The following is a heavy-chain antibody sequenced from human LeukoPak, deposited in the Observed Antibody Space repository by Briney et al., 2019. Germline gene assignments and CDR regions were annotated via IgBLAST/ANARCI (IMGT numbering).Heavy chain of an antibody. CDR2: IKQDGSEK. J-gene: IGHJ6*03. V-gene: IGHV3-7*04. CDR1: GFTFSSYW. CDR3: ARGRRGYSSKNYYYYYYMDV. Sequence: GGSLRLSCAASGFTFSSYWMSWVRQAPGKRLEWVANIKQDGSEKYYVDSVKGRFTISRDNAKNSLYLQMNSLRAEDTAVYYCARGRRGYSSKNYYYYYYMDVWGKGTTVTISS. D-gene: IGHD6-13*01.